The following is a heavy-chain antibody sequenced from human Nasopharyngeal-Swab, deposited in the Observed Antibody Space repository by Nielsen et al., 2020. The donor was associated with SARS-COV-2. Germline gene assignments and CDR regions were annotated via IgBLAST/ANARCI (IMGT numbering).Heavy chain of an antibody. Sequence: SETLSLTCSVSGGSISIGDFYWSWIRQPAGKGLEWIGRIYTSGTTNYNPSLKSRVTISVDTSKNQFSLKLSSVTATDTALYYCAREELGGDYNWFDPWGQGTLVTVSS. D-gene: IGHD4-17*01. CDR2: IYTSGTT. CDR3: AREELGGDYNWFDP. CDR1: GGSISIGDFY. J-gene: IGHJ5*02. V-gene: IGHV4-61*02.